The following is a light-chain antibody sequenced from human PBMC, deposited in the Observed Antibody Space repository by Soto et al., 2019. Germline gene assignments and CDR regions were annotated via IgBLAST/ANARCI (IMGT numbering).Light chain of an antibody. J-gene: IGKJ1*01. CDR2: DAS. CDR3: QQYNSYLSWT. CDR1: QSISSW. V-gene: IGKV1-5*01. Sequence: DIQMTQSPSTVSASVGDRVTITCRASQSISSWLAWYQQKPGKAPKLLIYDASSLESGVPSRFSGSGSGTEFSLTISSLQPDDFATYYCQQYNSYLSWTFGQGTKVEIK.